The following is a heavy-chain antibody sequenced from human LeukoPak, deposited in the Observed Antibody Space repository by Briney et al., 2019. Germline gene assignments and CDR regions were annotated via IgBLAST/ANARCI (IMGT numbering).Heavy chain of an antibody. V-gene: IGHV3-66*02. J-gene: IGHJ4*02. CDR2: IYSGGST. Sequence: GGSLRLSCAASGFTVSSNYMSWVRQAPGKGLEWVSVIYSGGSTYYADSVKGRFTISRNNSKNTLYLQMNSLRAEDTAVYYCARGPVDSSSWAFDYWGQGTLVTVSS. D-gene: IGHD6-13*01. CDR3: ARGPVDSSSWAFDY. CDR1: GFTVSSNY.